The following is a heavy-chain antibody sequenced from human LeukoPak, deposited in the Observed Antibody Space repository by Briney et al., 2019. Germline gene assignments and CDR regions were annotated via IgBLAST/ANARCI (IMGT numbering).Heavy chain of an antibody. CDR1: GFTLSTYA. Sequence: GVSLRLFCAASGFTLSTYAMQWVRKAPGKGVVYVSAISSDGDSKYYANSVKGRFTISRDNSKNTLYLQMGSLRAEDMAVYYCARSEQQDFGDYEFDYWGQGTLVTVSS. D-gene: IGHD4-17*01. CDR2: ISSDGDSK. CDR3: ARSEQQDFGDYEFDY. J-gene: IGHJ4*02. V-gene: IGHV3-64*01.